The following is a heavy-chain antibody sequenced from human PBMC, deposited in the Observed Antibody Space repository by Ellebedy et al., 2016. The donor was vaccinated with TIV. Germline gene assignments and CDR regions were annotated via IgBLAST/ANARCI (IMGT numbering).Heavy chain of an antibody. CDR2: IYHDGRT. V-gene: IGHV4-39*01. D-gene: IGHD3-16*01. CDR1: GGSISSFSYY. Sequence: SETLSLXXSVSGGSISSFSYYWAWIRQPPGKGLEWIGSIYHDGRTSYNPSLKSRVTIPVDTSRNQFSLQLSSVTAADTAVYFCARHLGGDYCDYWGQGTLVTVSS. J-gene: IGHJ4*02. CDR3: ARHLGGDYCDY.